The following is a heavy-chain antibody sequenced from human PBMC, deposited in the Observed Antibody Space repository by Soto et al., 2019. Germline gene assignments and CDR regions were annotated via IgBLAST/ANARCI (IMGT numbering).Heavy chain of an antibody. J-gene: IGHJ4*02. CDR3: AREEMYSSRWYPVY. CDR1: GFTFNSYS. V-gene: IGHV3-21*01. CDR2: ISHSSHYI. D-gene: IGHD6-13*01. Sequence: EVQLVESGGGLVKPGGSLRLSCAASGFTFNSYSMNWVRQAPGKGLEWVSSISHSSHYIYYADSMKGRFTISRDNAKNSLYRQMNSLRAEDTAVYYCAREEMYSSRWYPVYWGQGTLVTVSS.